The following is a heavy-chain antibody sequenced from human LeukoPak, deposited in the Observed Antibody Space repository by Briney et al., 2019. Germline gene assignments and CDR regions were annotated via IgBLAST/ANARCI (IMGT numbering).Heavy chain of an antibody. Sequence: SETLSLTCTVSGGSISSYYWSWIRQAPGKGLEWIGYIYYSGTTSYNPSLKSRVTILVDTSKNQFSLKLSSVTAADTAVYYCARGRWSSGWFDYWGQGTLVTVSS. CDR1: GGSISSYY. V-gene: IGHV4-59*01. D-gene: IGHD6-19*01. CDR3: ARGRWSSGWFDY. J-gene: IGHJ4*02. CDR2: IYYSGTT.